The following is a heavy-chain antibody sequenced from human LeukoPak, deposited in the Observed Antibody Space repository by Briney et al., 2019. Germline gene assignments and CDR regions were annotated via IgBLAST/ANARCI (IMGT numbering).Heavy chain of an antibody. V-gene: IGHV3-23*01. Sequence: GGSLRLSCAASGFTFSSYATSWVRQAPGEGLEWVSAISGSGGSTYYADSVKGRFAISRDNSKNTLYLQMNSLRAEDTAVYYCASSSWQRNYWGQGTLVTVSS. D-gene: IGHD6-13*01. CDR2: ISGSGGST. CDR1: GFTFSSYA. J-gene: IGHJ4*02. CDR3: ASSSWQRNY.